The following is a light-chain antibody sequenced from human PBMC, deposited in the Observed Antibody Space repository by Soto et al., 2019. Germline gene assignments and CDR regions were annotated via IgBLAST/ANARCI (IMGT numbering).Light chain of an antibody. J-gene: IGLJ1*01. CDR1: NSDVGGYNC. CDR3: SSSTSRSTDV. Sequence: QSALTQPASVSGSPGQSITISCTGTNSDVGGYNCVSWYQQHPGKAPKPMIYEVTNRPSGVSNRFSGSKSGNTASLTISGLQAEDEADDFCSSSTSRSTDVFGSGTKLTVL. V-gene: IGLV2-14*01. CDR2: EVT.